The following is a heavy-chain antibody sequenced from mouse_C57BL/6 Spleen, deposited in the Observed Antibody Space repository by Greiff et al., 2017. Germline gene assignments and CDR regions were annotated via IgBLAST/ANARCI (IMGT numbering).Heavy chain of an antibody. CDR3: ARHEYYYGSKEDARDY. D-gene: IGHD1-1*01. V-gene: IGHV1-62-2*01. CDR2: FYPGSGSI. CDR1: GYTFTEYT. Sequence: QVQLKQSGAELVKPGASVKLSCKASGYTFTEYTIHWVKQRSGQGLEWIGWFYPGSGSIKYNEKFKDKATLTADKSSSTVYMELSRLTSEDSAVYFCARHEYYYGSKEDARDYWGQGTSVTVSA. J-gene: IGHJ4*01.